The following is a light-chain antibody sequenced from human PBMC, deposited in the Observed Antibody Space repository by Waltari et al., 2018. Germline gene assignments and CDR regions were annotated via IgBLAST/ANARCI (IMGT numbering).Light chain of an antibody. Sequence: SYELTQPSSVSVSPGQTARITCSGDVLAKTNARWFQQKPGQAPVVVIYKDRERPSGIPERFSGSSSGTTVTLTISGAQVEDEGDYYCYSATDNYRVFGGGTKLTVL. CDR2: KDR. CDR1: VLAKTN. CDR3: YSATDNYRV. V-gene: IGLV3-27*01. J-gene: IGLJ3*02.